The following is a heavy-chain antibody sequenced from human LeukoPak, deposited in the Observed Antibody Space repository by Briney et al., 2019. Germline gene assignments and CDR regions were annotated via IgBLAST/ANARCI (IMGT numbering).Heavy chain of an antibody. V-gene: IGHV4-61*02. J-gene: IGHJ4*02. D-gene: IGHD6-19*01. CDR1: GGSISRGSYY. CDR2: ISTSGST. Sequence: PSETLSLTCTVSGGSISRGSYYRRWIRQPAGRGLEWIGRISTSGSTNYNPSLKSRVTISVDTSKNQFSLKLNSVTAADTAVYYCARGAAVAFDYWGQGTLATVSS. CDR3: ARGAAVAFDY.